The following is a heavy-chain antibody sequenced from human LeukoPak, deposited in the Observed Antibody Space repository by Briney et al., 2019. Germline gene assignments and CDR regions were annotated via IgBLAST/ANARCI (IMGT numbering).Heavy chain of an antibody. Sequence: NTSETLSLTCAVHGMSFSSYYWNWIRQSPGKGLEWIGEINHRGGTKYNPSLKSRVTISLDMSKSQVSLKLTSVTAADTAVYYCARGNYYDNSGLPNDYWGQGTLVTVSS. V-gene: IGHV4-34*01. J-gene: IGHJ4*02. CDR3: ARGNYYDNSGLPNDY. D-gene: IGHD3-22*01. CDR1: GMSFSSYY. CDR2: INHRGGT.